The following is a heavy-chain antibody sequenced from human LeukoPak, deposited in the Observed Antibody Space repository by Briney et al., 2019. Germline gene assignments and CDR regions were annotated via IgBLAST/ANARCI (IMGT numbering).Heavy chain of an antibody. J-gene: IGHJ4*02. CDR3: ARELSWYSGSYYYFDY. CDR1: GFTFDDYG. CDR2: INWNVGSK. D-gene: IGHD1-26*01. Sequence: GGSLRLSCAASGFTFDDYGMSWVRQAPGKGLEWVSGINWNVGSKGYADSVKGRFTISRDNAKNSLYPQMNSLRAEDTALYYCARELSWYSGSYYYFDYWGQGTLSPSPQ. V-gene: IGHV3-20*04.